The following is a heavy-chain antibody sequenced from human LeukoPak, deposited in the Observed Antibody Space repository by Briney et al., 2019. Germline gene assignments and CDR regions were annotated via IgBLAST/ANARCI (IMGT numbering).Heavy chain of an antibody. V-gene: IGHV3-7*05. D-gene: IGHD1-14*01. CDR2: IKQDGSDK. CDR3: ARVGIYYYYGMDV. CDR1: GFTFSSYW. Sequence: PGGSLRLSCVASGFTFSSYWMSWVRQAPGKGLEWVANIKQDGSDKYYADSVKGRFTISRDNAKNSLYLQMNSLRAEDTAVYYCARVGIYYYYGMDVWGQGTTVTVSS. J-gene: IGHJ6*02.